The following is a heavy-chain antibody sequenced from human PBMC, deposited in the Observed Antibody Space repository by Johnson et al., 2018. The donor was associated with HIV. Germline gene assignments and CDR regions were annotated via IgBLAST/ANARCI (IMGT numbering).Heavy chain of an antibody. CDR2: INSAGSST. D-gene: IGHD2-15*01. V-gene: IGHV3-74*02. CDR1: GFTFSSYW. J-gene: IGHJ3*02. Sequence: VQLVESGGGLVQPGGSLRLSCAASGFTFSSYWMHWVRQAPGKGLLWVSRINSAGSSTGYADSVKGRFTISRDNAKNTLYLQMNSLKTEDTAVYYCTTNVGRRVAAPPRVAFDIWGQGTMVTVSS. CDR3: TTNVGRRVAAPPRVAFDI.